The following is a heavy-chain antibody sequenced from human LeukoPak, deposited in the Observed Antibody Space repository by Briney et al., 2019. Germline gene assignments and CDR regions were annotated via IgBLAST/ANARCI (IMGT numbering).Heavy chain of an antibody. CDR1: GFTFSTYS. D-gene: IGHD3-3*01. V-gene: IGHV3-21*01. CDR2: ISSSSSYI. CDR3: AKWDSSGFWSGYTYYFDY. J-gene: IGHJ4*02. Sequence: GESLRLSSAASGFTFSTYSMNWVRQAPGKGLEWDSSISSSSSYIYYADSVKGRFTISRVNAKNSLYLQMNSLRAEDTAVYYCAKWDSSGFWSGYTYYFDYWGQGTLVTVSS.